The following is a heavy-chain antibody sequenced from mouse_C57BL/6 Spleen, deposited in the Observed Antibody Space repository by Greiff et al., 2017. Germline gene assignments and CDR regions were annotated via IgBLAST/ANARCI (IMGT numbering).Heavy chain of an antibody. Sequence: QVQLQQPGAELVKPGASVKMSCKASGYTFTSYWITWVKQRPGQGLEWIGDIYPGSGSTNYNEKFKSKATLTVDTSSSTAYMQLSSLTSEDSAVYSGAKWEGRRSWFAYWGQGTLVAVSA. CDR3: AKWEGRRSWFAY. CDR1: GYTFTSYW. D-gene: IGHD1-3*01. CDR2: IYPGSGST. V-gene: IGHV1-55*01. J-gene: IGHJ3*01.